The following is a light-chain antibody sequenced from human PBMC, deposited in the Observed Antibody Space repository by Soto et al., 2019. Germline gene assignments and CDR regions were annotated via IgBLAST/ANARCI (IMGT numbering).Light chain of an antibody. Sequence: EILMTQSPATLSVSPGERATLSCRASQSVSNNLAWYQQKPGQPPRLLIYGASTRATAIPVRFRGSGSGTEFTLTISSLQSEDFAVYCCQQYDNWPRYTFGQGTKLEIK. CDR1: QSVSNN. V-gene: IGKV3-15*01. J-gene: IGKJ2*01. CDR2: GAS. CDR3: QQYDNWPRYT.